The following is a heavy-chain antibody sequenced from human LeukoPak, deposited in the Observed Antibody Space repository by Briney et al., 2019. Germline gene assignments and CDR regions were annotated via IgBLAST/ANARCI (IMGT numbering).Heavy chain of an antibody. CDR1: GYTFTSYG. CDR3: ARGRGSGHKENWFDP. Sequence: ASVKVSCKASGYTFTSYGISWVRQAPGQGLEWMGWISAYIVNTNYAQKLQGRVTMTTDTSTSTAYMELRSLRSDDTAVYYCARGRGSGHKENWFDPWGQGTLVTVSS. V-gene: IGHV1-18*01. J-gene: IGHJ5*02. D-gene: IGHD6-19*01. CDR2: ISAYIVNT.